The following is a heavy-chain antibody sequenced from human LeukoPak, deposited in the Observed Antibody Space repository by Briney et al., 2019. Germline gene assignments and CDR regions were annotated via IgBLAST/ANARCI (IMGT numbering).Heavy chain of an antibody. V-gene: IGHV4-39*07. J-gene: IGHJ4*02. CDR2: IYDSAST. Sequence: SETLSLTCTVSGGSISSDNYWGWMRQTPGKGLDWIGSIYDSASTNYHPSLKSRVTIALDTSKNQVSLRLTSVTAADTAVYYCARFSWGCSTASCYLTNWGQGALVTVSS. CDR3: ARFSWGCSTASCYLTN. D-gene: IGHD2-2*01. CDR1: GGSISSDNY.